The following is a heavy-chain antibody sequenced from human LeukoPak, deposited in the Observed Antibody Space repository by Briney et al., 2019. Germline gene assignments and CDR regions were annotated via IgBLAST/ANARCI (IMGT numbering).Heavy chain of an antibody. CDR2: ISYDGSNK. J-gene: IGHJ4*02. Sequence: GGSLRLSCAACGSTFSRYAMHWVRQAPGKGLEWVAVISYDGSNKYYADSVKGRFTISRDNSKNTLYLQMNSLRAEDTDVYYCARVKGRGWDYWGQGTLVTVSS. CDR1: GSTFSRYA. D-gene: IGHD6-19*01. V-gene: IGHV3-30*04. CDR3: ARVKGRGWDY.